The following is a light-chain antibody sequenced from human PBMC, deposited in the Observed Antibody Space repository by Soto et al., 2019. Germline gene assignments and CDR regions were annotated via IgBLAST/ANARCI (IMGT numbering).Light chain of an antibody. CDR1: QSVLYSSNNKNY. Sequence: DIVMNQSPDSLAVSLGERATINCKSSQSVLYSSNNKNYLAWYQQKPGQPPKLLIYWASTRESGVPDRFSGSGSGTDFTLTISSLQAEDVAVYYCQQYYSTPTFDQGTKVDIK. J-gene: IGKJ1*01. CDR2: WAS. V-gene: IGKV4-1*01. CDR3: QQYYSTPT.